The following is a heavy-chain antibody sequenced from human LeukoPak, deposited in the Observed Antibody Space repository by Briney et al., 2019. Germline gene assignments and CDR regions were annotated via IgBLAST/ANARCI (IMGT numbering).Heavy chain of an antibody. V-gene: IGHV3-23*01. CDR1: GFTFTTYA. CDR2: ISDSGAST. CDR3: AKSHSVGYRGYFDY. D-gene: IGHD5-12*01. J-gene: IGHJ4*02. Sequence: GGSLRLSCAASGFTFTTYAMSWVRQAPGKGLEWVSTISDSGASTYYADSVKGRFTISRDNSKNTLYLQMNSLRAEDTAVYYCAKSHSVGYRGYFDYWGQGTLVSVSS.